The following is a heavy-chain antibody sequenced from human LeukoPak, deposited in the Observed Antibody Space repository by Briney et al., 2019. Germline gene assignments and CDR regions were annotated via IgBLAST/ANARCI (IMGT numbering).Heavy chain of an antibody. V-gene: IGHV4-39*01. CDR1: GGSISSSSYY. Sequence: SETLSLACTVCGGSISSSSYYWGWIRQPPGKGLEWIGSIYYSGSTYYNPSLKSRVTISVDTSKNQFSLKLSSVTAADTAVYYCARVRLTNWFDPWGQGTLVTVSS. CDR2: IYYSGST. CDR3: ARVRLTNWFDP. J-gene: IGHJ5*02.